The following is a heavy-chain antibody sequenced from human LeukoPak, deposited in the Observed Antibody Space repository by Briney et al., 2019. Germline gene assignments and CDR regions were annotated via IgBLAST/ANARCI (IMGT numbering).Heavy chain of an antibody. CDR2: IYSGGSK. V-gene: IGHV3-66*02. J-gene: IGHJ4*02. CDR1: GFTVSSNY. D-gene: IGHD6-13*01. Sequence: PGGSLRLSCAASGFTVSSNYMSWVRQAPGKGLEWVSVIYSGGSKYYAASVKGRFIISRDNSKNTLDLQMNSLRAEDTAVYYCARLGCLGAAAGPYFDYWGQGTLVTVSS. CDR3: ARLGCLGAAAGPYFDY.